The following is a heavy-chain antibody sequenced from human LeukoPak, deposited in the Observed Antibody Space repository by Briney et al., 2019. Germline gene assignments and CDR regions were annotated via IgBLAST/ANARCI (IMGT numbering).Heavy chain of an antibody. Sequence: ASVKVSCKSSGYSFTSHYMHWVRQAPGQGLEWMGWINPNSGGTNYAQKFQGRVTMTRDTSISTAYMELSRLRSDDTAVYYCGRDERYDSSGYPFDYWGQGTLVTVSS. V-gene: IGHV1-2*02. CDR3: GRDERYDSSGYPFDY. CDR1: GYSFTSHY. D-gene: IGHD3-22*01. CDR2: INPNSGGT. J-gene: IGHJ4*02.